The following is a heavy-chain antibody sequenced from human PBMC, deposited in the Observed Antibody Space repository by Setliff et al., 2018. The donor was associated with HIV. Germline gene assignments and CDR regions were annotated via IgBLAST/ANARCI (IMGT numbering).Heavy chain of an antibody. CDR2: IYFDGSDR. V-gene: IGHV3-30*04. CDR1: GFYFRGYA. J-gene: IGHJ5*02. D-gene: IGHD5-12*01. Sequence: HPGGSLRLSCEASGFYFRGYAMHWVRQAPGKGLEWVAVIYFDGSDRSYAGSVKGRFTISRDNSKNTVYLEMNSLRGDDTAVYFCAKDRGQGYSGYYGCDSWGQGTQVTVSS. CDR3: AKDRGQGYSGYYGCDS.